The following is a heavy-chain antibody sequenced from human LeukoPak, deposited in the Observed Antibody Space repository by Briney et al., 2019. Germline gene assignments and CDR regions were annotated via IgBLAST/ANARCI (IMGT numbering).Heavy chain of an antibody. CDR3: ARGPPYMATLVDY. D-gene: IGHD5-24*01. CDR2: IYYSGST. CDR1: GGSISSSSYY. V-gene: IGHV4-39*07. Sequence: PSETLSLTCTVSGGSISSSSYYWGWIRQPPGKGLEWIGSIYYSGSTYYNPSLKSRVTISVDTSKNQFSLKLSSVTAADTAVYYCARGPPYMATLVDYWGQGTLVTVSS. J-gene: IGHJ4*02.